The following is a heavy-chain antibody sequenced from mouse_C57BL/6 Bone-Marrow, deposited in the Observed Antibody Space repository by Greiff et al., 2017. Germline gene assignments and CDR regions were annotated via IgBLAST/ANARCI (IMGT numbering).Heavy chain of an antibody. CDR1: GYSFTDYN. D-gene: IGHD1-1*01. CDR3: ARWYGSSYVWFAY. Sequence: SQLQQSGPELVKPGASVKISCKASGYSFTDYNMNWVKQSNGKSLEWIGVINPNNGTTSYNQKFKGKATLTVDQSSSTAYMQLNSLTSEDSAVYYCARWYGSSYVWFAYWGQGTLVTVSA. CDR2: INPNNGTT. J-gene: IGHJ3*01. V-gene: IGHV1-39*01.